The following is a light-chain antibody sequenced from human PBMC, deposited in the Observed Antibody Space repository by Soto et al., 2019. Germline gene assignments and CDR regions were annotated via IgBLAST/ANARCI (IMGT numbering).Light chain of an antibody. J-gene: IGLJ3*02. CDR2: DNN. CDR1: SSNIGSNY. CDR3: GTWDSSLTAVV. V-gene: IGLV1-51*01. Sequence: QSALTQPSSVSAAPGQKVTISCSGSSSNIGSNYVSWYQHLPGTAPRLLIYDNNKRPSGIPDRFSGSKSGTSATLGITGLQTGDEADYYCGTWDSSLTAVVFGGGTKLTVL.